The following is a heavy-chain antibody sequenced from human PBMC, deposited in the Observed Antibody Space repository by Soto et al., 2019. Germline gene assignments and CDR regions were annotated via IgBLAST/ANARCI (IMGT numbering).Heavy chain of an antibody. CDR3: ARQIYDSGTGPNFQYYFDS. CDR1: GHSSAGYW. J-gene: IGHJ4*02. Sequence: PGASLKISCKGSGHSSAGYWITWVRQKPGKGLEWMGRIDPSDSQTYYTPSFRGHVTISATKCITTVFLQWSSLRASDTAMYYCARQIYDSGTGPNFQYYFDSWGQGTPVTVSS. V-gene: IGHV5-10-1*01. D-gene: IGHD2-8*02. CDR2: IDPSDSQT.